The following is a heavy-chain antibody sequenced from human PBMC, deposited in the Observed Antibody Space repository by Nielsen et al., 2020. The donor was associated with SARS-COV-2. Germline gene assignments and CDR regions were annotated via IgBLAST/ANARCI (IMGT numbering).Heavy chain of an antibody. Sequence: SETLSLTCTVSGGSISSYYWSWIRQPPGKGLEWIGYIYYSGSTNYNPSLKSRVTISVDTSKNQFSLKLSSVTAADTAVYYCAGAIRWFDPWCQGTLVTVSS. CDR3: AGAIRWFDP. V-gene: IGHV4-59*01. CDR1: GGSISSYY. D-gene: IGHD2-2*02. J-gene: IGHJ5*02. CDR2: IYYSGST.